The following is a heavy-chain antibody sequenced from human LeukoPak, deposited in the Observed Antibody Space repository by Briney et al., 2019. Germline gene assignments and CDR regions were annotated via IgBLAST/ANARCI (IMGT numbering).Heavy chain of an antibody. CDR3: ARDLRARRSGWYLSHY. CDR1: GFTFSDYY. J-gene: IGHJ4*02. Sequence: GGSLRLSCAASGFTFSDYYMSWIRQAPGKGLEWVSYISSSGSTIYYADSVKGRFTISRDNAKNSLYLQMNSLRAEDTAVYYCARDLRARRSGWYLSHYWGQGTLVTVSS. D-gene: IGHD6-19*01. V-gene: IGHV3-11*01. CDR2: ISSSGSTI.